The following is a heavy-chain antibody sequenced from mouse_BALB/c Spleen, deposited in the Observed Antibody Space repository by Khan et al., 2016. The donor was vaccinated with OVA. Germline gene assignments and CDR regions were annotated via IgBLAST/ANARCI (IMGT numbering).Heavy chain of an antibody. J-gene: IGHJ1*01. CDR3: TGDGNCAHWYFDV. Sequence: EVELVESGGGLVRPGGSLKLSCAASGFSFTSYTMSWVRQTPEKRLEWVATISSGSTYTYYPDSVKGRFTISRDNAKNTLYLQMSSLKSEDTAMYYCTGDGNCAHWYFDVWGAGTTVTVSS. CDR1: GFSFTSYT. CDR2: ISSGSTYT. V-gene: IGHV5-6-4*01. D-gene: IGHD2-1*01.